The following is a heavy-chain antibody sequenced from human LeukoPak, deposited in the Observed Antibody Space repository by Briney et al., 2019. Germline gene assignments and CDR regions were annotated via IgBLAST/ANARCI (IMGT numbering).Heavy chain of an antibody. CDR1: GYSICSGYF. V-gene: IGHV4-38-2*01. D-gene: IGHD4-23*01. J-gene: IGHJ4*02. Sequence: PSETLSLTCVVSGYSICSGYFWGWIRQPPGKGLEWIATIYHSGSTFYNPSLKSRVTISVDTSKNQFSLKLSSVTAADTAVYYCARDYGGHAIFDYWGQGTLVTVSS. CDR3: ARDYGGHAIFDY. CDR2: IYHSGST.